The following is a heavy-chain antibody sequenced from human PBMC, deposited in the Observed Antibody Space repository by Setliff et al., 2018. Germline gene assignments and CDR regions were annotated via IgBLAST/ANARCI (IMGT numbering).Heavy chain of an antibody. CDR3: AGGSYRYEVVIDY. CDR2: IYPGYSDT. J-gene: IGHJ4*02. Sequence: PGESLKISCKGSGYSFTSYWIGWVRQMPGKGLEWMGIIYPGYSDTRYSPSFQGQVTISADKSISTAYLQWSSLKASDTAMYYCAGGSYRYEVVIDYWGQGTLVTVSS. V-gene: IGHV5-51*01. CDR1: GYSFTSYW. D-gene: IGHD3-16*02.